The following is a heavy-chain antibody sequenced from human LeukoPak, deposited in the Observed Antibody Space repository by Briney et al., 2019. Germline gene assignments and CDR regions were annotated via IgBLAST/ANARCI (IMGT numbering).Heavy chain of an antibody. CDR2: ILPIFGTA. CDR1: GGTFSSYA. Sequence: ASVKVSCKASGGTFSSYAISWVRQAPGQGLEWMGRILPIFGTANYAKKFQGRVTITTDESTSTAYMELSSLRSEDTAVYYCAREIPLIIAETPKDAFDIWGQGTMVTVSS. CDR3: AREIPLIIAETPKDAFDI. D-gene: IGHD6-13*01. V-gene: IGHV1-69*05. J-gene: IGHJ3*02.